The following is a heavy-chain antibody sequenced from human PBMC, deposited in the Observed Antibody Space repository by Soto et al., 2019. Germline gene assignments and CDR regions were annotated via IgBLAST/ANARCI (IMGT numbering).Heavy chain of an antibody. D-gene: IGHD3-16*01. CDR1: GFTFSTYW. V-gene: IGHV3-74*01. CDR3: ARGAFHNYYVDY. J-gene: IGHJ4*02. Sequence: EVQLVESGGDSVQPGGSLRLSCAASGFTFSTYWMHWVRQAPGEGLLWVSRIKGDESTTSSADSVKGRFTISRDNAKNTVYLHMNSLRADDTAVYYCARGAFHNYYVDYWDQGTLVTVSS. CDR2: IKGDESTT.